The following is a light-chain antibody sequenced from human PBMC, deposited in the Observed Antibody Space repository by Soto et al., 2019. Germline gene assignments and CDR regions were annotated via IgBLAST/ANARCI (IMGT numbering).Light chain of an antibody. V-gene: IGKV3-11*01. J-gene: IGKJ1*01. CDR1: QSVSSY. CDR2: DAS. CDR3: QQRSNWLWT. Sequence: VMTQSPATLSLSPGAGATLSCRASQSVSSYLAWYQQKPGQAPRLLIYDASNRATGIPARFSGSGSGTDFTLTISSLEPEDFAVYYCQQRSNWLWTFGQGTKVDIK.